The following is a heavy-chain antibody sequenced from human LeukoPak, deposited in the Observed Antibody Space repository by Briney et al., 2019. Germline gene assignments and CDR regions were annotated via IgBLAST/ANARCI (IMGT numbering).Heavy chain of an antibody. V-gene: IGHV3-48*04. CDR1: GFTFSSYS. Sequence: GGSLRLSCAASGFTFSSYSMNWVRQAPGKGLEWVSYISSSSSTIYYADSVKGRFTISRDNAKNSLYLQMNSLRAEDTAVYYCAKDPENGRIVVVPAAPDVWGKGTTVTVSS. J-gene: IGHJ6*04. CDR2: ISSSSSTI. D-gene: IGHD2-2*01. CDR3: AKDPENGRIVVVPAAPDV.